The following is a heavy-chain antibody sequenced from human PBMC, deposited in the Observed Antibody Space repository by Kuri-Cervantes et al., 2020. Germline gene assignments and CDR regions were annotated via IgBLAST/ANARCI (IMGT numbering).Heavy chain of an antibody. V-gene: IGHV3-23*01. CDR1: GFTFTSHA. Sequence: GGSLRLSCAASGFTFTSHAMSWVRQAPGKGLEWVSVISGSGGSTYHADSVKGRFTISRDNSKNTLYLQMNSLRAEDTAVYYCAKDKALSSCGMDVWGQGTTVTVSS. J-gene: IGHJ6*02. CDR3: AKDKALSSCGMDV. CDR2: ISGSGGST. D-gene: IGHD2-2*01.